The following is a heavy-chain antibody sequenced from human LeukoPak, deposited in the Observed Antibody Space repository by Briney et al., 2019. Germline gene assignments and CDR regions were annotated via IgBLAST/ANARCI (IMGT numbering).Heavy chain of an antibody. CDR3: ARNKAITGFFGMDV. Sequence: QSGGSQGLSCVASGFTFSDYALHWLRQAPGKGLEWVAVISYGGTHEYYTDSVKGRFTISRDNSKNTLHLQMNSLRPEDTSVYYCARNKAITGFFGMDVWGLGTTVTVT. CDR2: ISYGGTHE. V-gene: IGHV3-30*10. CDR1: GFTFSDYA. J-gene: IGHJ6*02. D-gene: IGHD1-20*01.